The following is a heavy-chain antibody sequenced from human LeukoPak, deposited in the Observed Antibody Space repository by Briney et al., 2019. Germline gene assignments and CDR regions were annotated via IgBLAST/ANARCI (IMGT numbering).Heavy chain of an antibody. J-gene: IGHJ4*02. CDR3: ARDQEGFDY. CDR2: MNPNSGNT. V-gene: IGHV1-8*01. CDR1: GYTFTSYD. Sequence: ASVKVSCKASGYTFTSYDINWVRQATGQGLEWMGWMNPNSGNTSYAQNFQGRVTVTRDTSTTTVHMELRGLRSEDTAVYYCARDQEGFDYWGQGTVVTVSS.